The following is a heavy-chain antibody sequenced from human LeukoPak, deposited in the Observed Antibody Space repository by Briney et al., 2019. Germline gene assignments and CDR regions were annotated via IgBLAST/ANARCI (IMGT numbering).Heavy chain of an antibody. CDR2: ISGSGGST. V-gene: IGHV3-23*01. CDR3: ARDGWFGDYNWFDP. Sequence: GGSLRLSCAASGFTFSSYAMSWVRQAPGKGLEWVSAISGSGGSTYYADSVKGRFTISRDNSKNTLYLQMNSLRAEDTAMYYCARDGWFGDYNWFDPWGQGTLVTVSS. J-gene: IGHJ5*02. D-gene: IGHD3-10*01. CDR1: GFTFSSYA.